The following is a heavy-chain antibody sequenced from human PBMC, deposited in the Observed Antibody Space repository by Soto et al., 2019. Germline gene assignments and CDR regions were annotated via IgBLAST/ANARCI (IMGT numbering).Heavy chain of an antibody. CDR1: GFTFSSYA. V-gene: IGHV3-30-3*01. J-gene: IGHJ4*02. CDR2: ISYDGSNK. Sequence: GGSLRLSCAASGFTFSSYAMHWVRQAPGKGLEWVAVISYDGSNKYYADSVKGRFTISRDNSKNTLYLQMNSLRAEDTAVYYCARAVDYWGQGTLVTVSS. CDR3: ARAVDY.